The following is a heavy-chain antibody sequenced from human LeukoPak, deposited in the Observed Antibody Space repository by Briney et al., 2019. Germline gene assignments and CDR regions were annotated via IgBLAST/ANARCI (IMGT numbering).Heavy chain of an antibody. D-gene: IGHD3-10*01. CDR1: GFTFNSYV. J-gene: IGHJ6*02. CDR3: VKESSSDAYYHHYGMDV. Sequence: PGGSLRLSCAASGFTFNSYVMGWVRQAPGKGLEWVSGISGRGDNTYNVDSVKGRFTISRDNSKNTLYLRMNSLRAEDTAVYYCVKESSSDAYYHHYGMDVWGQGTTVIVSS. V-gene: IGHV3-23*01. CDR2: ISGRGDNT.